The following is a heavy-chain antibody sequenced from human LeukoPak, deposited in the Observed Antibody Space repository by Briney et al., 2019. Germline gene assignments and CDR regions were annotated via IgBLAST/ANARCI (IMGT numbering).Heavy chain of an antibody. D-gene: IGHD1-26*01. J-gene: IGHJ3*02. CDR3: AKLGGATVAFDI. CDR2: ISGSGGST. CDR1: GFTFNSYA. V-gene: IGHV3-23*01. Sequence: PGGSLRLSCAASGFTFNSYAVGWVRQAPGKGLEWVSSISGSGGSTYYADSVKGRFTISRDNSKNTLYLQMNSLRAEDTAVYYCAKLGGATVAFDIWGQGTMVTVSS.